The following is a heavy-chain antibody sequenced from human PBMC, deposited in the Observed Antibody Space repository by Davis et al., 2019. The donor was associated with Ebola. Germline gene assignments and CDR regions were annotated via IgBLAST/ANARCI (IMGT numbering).Heavy chain of an antibody. D-gene: IGHD3-10*01. V-gene: IGHV4-59*11. J-gene: IGHJ4*02. CDR2: IYYSGST. Sequence: PSETLSLTCTVSGGSISSHYWSWIRQPPGKGLEWIGYIYYSGSTNYNPSLKSRVTISVDTSKNQFSLKLSSVTAADTAVYYCARGGGDYWGQGTLVTVSS. CDR1: GGSISSHY. CDR3: ARGGGDY.